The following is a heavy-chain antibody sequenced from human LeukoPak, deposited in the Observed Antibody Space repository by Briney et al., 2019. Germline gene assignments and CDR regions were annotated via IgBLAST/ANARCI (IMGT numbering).Heavy chain of an antibody. D-gene: IGHD3-22*01. Sequence: ASVKVSCKASGYIFTSYAMNWVRQAPGQGLEWMGWINTNTGNPTYAQGFTGRFVFSLDTSVSTAYLQISSLKAEDTAVYYCARRVNDYYDSSGYYSFDYWGQGTLVTVSS. V-gene: IGHV7-4-1*02. CDR2: INTNTGNP. J-gene: IGHJ4*02. CDR1: GYIFTSYA. CDR3: ARRVNDYYDSSGYYSFDY.